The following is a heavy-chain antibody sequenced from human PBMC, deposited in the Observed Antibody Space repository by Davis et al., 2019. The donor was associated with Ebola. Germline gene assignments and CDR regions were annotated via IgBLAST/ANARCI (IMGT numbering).Heavy chain of an antibody. CDR1: GGSISSGGYF. Sequence: MPSDTLSLTFTVSGGSISSGGYFWSCIRQHPGKGLEWIGYIYYSGSPYYNPSLKSRLTISVDTSKNQFSLKLSSVTAADTAVYYCARAALVVQNPGHYFDYWGQGTLVTVSS. V-gene: IGHV4-31*03. CDR2: IYYSGSP. CDR3: ARAALVVQNPGHYFDY. J-gene: IGHJ4*02. D-gene: IGHD2-15*01.